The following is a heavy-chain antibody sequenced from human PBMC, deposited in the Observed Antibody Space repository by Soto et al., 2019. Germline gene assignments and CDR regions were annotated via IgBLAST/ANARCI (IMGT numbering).Heavy chain of an antibody. J-gene: IGHJ5*02. CDR3: AKAVYYGSGSYFPFDL. V-gene: IGHV3-33*06. Sequence: PGGSLRLSCAASGFSFSRYGMHWVRQAPGKGLEWVAVIWYDGSYTNYADSVKGRFTISRGNSKSRLYLQMNSRRVEDTAAYYCAKAVYYGSGSYFPFDLWGQGTLVTVSS. D-gene: IGHD3-10*01. CDR2: IWYDGSYT. CDR1: GFSFSRYG.